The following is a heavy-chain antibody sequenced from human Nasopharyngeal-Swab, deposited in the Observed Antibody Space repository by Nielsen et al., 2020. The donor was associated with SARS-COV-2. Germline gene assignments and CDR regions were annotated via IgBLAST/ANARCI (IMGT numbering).Heavy chain of an antibody. CDR1: GFTFSSYS. D-gene: IGHD5-18*01. CDR3: ARVDGYSYGYYYYYYGTDV. Sequence: GGSLRLSCAASGFTFSSYSMNWVRQAPGKGLEWVSSISSSSSYIYYADSVKGRFTISRDNAKNPLYLQMNSLRAEDTAVYYCARVDGYSYGYYYYYYGTDVWGQGTTVTVSS. V-gene: IGHV3-21*01. CDR2: ISSSSSYI. J-gene: IGHJ6*02.